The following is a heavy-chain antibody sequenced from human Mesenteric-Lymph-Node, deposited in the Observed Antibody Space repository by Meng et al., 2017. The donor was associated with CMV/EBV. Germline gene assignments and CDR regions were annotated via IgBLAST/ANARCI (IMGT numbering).Heavy chain of an antibody. J-gene: IGHJ5*02. CDR1: GDSVRKSHYY. CDR3: ARRSALLPNWFDP. D-gene: IGHD2-2*01. V-gene: IGHV4-39*01. Sequence: TVSGDSVRKSHYYWGWIRQSPGKGLEWIGNVYFGGHTYYNPSLKSRVTVSMEASRNQVSLKMTSVTAADTAVYYCARRSALLPNWFDPWGQGALVTVSS. CDR2: VYFGGHT.